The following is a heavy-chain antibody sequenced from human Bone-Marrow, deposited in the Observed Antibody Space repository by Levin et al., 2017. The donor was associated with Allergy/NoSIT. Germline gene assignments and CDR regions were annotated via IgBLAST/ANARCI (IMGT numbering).Heavy chain of an antibody. V-gene: IGHV4-34*01. Sequence: SQTLSLTCAVYGGSFSGYYWSWIRQPPGKGLEWIGEINHSGSTNYNPSLKSRVTISVDTSKNQFSLKLSSVTAADTAVYYCAGALGYYDSSAHRKFDPWGQGTLVTVSS. CDR3: AGALGYYDSSAHRKFDP. D-gene: IGHD3-22*01. CDR2: INHSGST. J-gene: IGHJ5*02. CDR1: GGSFSGYY.